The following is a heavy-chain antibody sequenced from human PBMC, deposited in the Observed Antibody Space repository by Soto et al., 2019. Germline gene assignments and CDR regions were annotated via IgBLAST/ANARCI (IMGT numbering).Heavy chain of an antibody. D-gene: IGHD2-2*01. J-gene: IGHJ5*02. Sequence: QVQLQETGPGLVKPSQTLSLTCSVSGGSISSIDYFWSWIRQPPGKGLEWIGFIYHTGTTYYNPSLRSRVTISIDTSKSQFSMKFNSVTPADTAVYYCARVMAAMQNWLDPWGQRTLVTVSP. V-gene: IGHV4-30-4*01. CDR2: IYHTGTT. CDR3: ARVMAAMQNWLDP. CDR1: GGSISSIDYF.